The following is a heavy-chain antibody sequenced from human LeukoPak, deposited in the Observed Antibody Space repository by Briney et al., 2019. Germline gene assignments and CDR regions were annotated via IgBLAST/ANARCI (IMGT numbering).Heavy chain of an antibody. D-gene: IGHD1-7*01. CDR1: GGSVSSGSYY. Sequence: PSETLSLTCTVSGGSVSSGSYYWSWIRQPPGKGLEWIGYIYYSGSTNYNPSLKSRVTISVDTSKNQFSLKLSSVTAADMAVYYCATPSITGTTNDAFDIWGQGTMVTVSS. CDR3: ATPSITGTTNDAFDI. J-gene: IGHJ3*02. CDR2: IYYSGST. V-gene: IGHV4-61*01.